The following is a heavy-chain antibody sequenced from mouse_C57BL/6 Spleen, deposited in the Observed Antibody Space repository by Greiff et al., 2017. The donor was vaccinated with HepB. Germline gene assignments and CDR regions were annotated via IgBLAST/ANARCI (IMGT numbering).Heavy chain of an antibody. Sequence: EVQLQQSGPVLVKPGASVKMSCKASGYTFTDYYMNWVKQSHGKSLEWIGVINPYNGGTSYNQKFKGKATLTVDKSSSTAYMELNSLTSEDSAVYYCARPHYYGSSRNYFDYWGQGTTLTVSS. V-gene: IGHV1-19*01. D-gene: IGHD1-1*01. CDR2: INPYNGGT. J-gene: IGHJ2*01. CDR3: ARPHYYGSSRNYFDY. CDR1: GYTFTDYY.